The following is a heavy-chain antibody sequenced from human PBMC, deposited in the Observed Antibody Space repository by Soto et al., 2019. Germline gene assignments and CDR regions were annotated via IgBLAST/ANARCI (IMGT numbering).Heavy chain of an antibody. Sequence: EVQLVESGGGLVQPGGSLRLPCVASGFTFSKYWMTWVRQAPGKGPGWVANIKEDGGQNYYVDFVRGRFTISRDNAKNSLYLQMSSLRAEDTAVYYCARNRLEFRDDAFDIWGQGTMVIVSS. J-gene: IGHJ3*02. CDR1: GFTFSKYW. CDR3: ARNRLEFRDDAFDI. D-gene: IGHD1-1*01. V-gene: IGHV3-7*01. CDR2: IKEDGGQN.